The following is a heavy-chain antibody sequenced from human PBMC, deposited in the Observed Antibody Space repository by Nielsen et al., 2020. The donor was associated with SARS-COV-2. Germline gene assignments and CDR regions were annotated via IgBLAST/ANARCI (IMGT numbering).Heavy chain of an antibody. J-gene: IGHJ5*01. V-gene: IGHV4-31*03. CDR1: GASIISGDSF. D-gene: IGHD3/OR15-3a*01. Sequence: SETLSLTCTVSGASIISGDSFWTWIRQYPGKDLEWIGLRHYSGNTYYNPSLQSRVVISVDKSMNHFSLRLSSVTAADTALYFCVRGTVFFDSWGQGARVTVSS. CDR2: RHYSGNT. CDR3: VRGTVFFDS.